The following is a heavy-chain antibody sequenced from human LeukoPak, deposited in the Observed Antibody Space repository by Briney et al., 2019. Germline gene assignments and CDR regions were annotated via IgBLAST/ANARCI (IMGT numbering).Heavy chain of an antibody. CDR1: GYTFTGHY. D-gene: IGHD3-16*02. V-gene: IGHV1-2*02. CDR3: AAVSGDYVWGSYRYINDAFDI. J-gene: IGHJ3*02. CDR2: ISPNDTDT. Sequence: ASVKVSCKASGYTFTGHYIHWVRQAPGQGLEWMGWISPNDTDTTFAQKFQGRITMTRDTSISTAYMELSRLRSDDTAVYYCAAVSGDYVWGSYRYINDAFDIWGQGTMVTVSS.